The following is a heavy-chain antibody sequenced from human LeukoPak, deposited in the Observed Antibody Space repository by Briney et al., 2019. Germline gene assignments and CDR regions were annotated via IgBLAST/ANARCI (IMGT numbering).Heavy chain of an antibody. CDR3: ARDASLVGTTDFDC. V-gene: IGHV3-48*03. Sequence: SGGSLRLSCAASGFTFSNYEMNWVCQAPGQGLEWVSYISSSDSTIYYADSVKGRFTISRDNAKNSLWLQMNSLRAEDTAVYYCARDASLVGTTDFDCWGQGILVTVSS. CDR2: ISSSDSTI. D-gene: IGHD1-26*01. J-gene: IGHJ4*02. CDR1: GFTFSNYE.